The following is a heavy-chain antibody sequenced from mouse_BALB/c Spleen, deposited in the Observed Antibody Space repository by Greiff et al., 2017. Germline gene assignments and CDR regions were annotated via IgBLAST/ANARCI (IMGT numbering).Heavy chain of an antibody. J-gene: IGHJ1*01. D-gene: IGHD1-2*01. CDR3: ARDYGYVDWYFDV. CDR1: GYSITSGYY. V-gene: IGHV3-6*02. Sequence: EVKLQESGPGLVKPSQSLSLTCSVTGYSITSGYYWNWIRQFPGNKLEWMGYLSYDGSNNYNPSLKNRISITRDTSKNQFFLKLNSVTTEDTATYYCARDYGYVDWYFDVRGAGTTVTDSS. CDR2: LSYDGSN.